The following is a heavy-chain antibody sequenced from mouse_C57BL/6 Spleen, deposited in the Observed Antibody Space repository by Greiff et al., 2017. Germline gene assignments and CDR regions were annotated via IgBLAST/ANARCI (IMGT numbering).Heavy chain of an antibody. Sequence: QVQLQQPGAELVMPGASVKLSCKASGYTFTSYWMHWVKQRPGQGLEWIGEIDPSDSYTNYNQKFKGKSTLTVDKSSSTAYMQLSSLTSEDSAVDYCARRGWDGDYYAMDYWGQGTSVTVSS. V-gene: IGHV1-69*01. D-gene: IGHD4-1*01. J-gene: IGHJ4*01. CDR3: ARRGWDGDYYAMDY. CDR1: GYTFTSYW. CDR2: IDPSDSYT.